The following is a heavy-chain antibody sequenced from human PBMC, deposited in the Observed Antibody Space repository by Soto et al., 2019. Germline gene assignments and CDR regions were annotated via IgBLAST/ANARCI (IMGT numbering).Heavy chain of an antibody. J-gene: IGHJ6*02. Sequence: QVQMVQSGAEVKKPGSSVKVSCRASGGTFSSYAISWVRQAPGKGLEWMGGIIPNLGTADYAQKFQGRVTITADESTSNAYIGLSSLRSEDTAVYYCVTPPEGVTAYYYSGIDVWGQGTTVTVSS. CDR2: IIPNLGTA. D-gene: IGHD2-21*02. CDR3: VTPPEGVTAYYYSGIDV. CDR1: GGTFSSYA. V-gene: IGHV1-69*12.